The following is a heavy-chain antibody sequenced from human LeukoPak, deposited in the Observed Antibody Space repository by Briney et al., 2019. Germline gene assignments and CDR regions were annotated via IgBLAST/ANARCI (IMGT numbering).Heavy chain of an antibody. CDR1: GFTFSDYY. Sequence: NPGGSLRLSCAASGFTFSDYYMTWIRQAPGKGLEWVSHISRSSGTIYYADSAQGRFTVSRDNGKKSLYLQMSYLRAEDTAVYYCVREAKMTNILWGQGTPVTVSS. CDR3: VREAKMTNIL. V-gene: IGHV3-11*01. J-gene: IGHJ4*02. CDR2: ISRSSGTI. D-gene: IGHD2-21*01.